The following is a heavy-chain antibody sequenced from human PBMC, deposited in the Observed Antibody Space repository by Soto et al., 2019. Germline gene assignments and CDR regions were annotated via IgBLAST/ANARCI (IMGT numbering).Heavy chain of an antibody. Sequence: GVSLSLSCAASGFTFSSYAMSWVRQAPGKGLEWVSAISGSGGSTYYADSVKGRFTISRDNSKNTLYLQMNSLRAEDTAVYYCASSMVRGVSLNRNYYYYGMDGWGQGTTVTV. J-gene: IGHJ6*02. V-gene: IGHV3-23*01. CDR2: ISGSGGST. CDR1: GFTFSSYA. D-gene: IGHD3-10*01. CDR3: ASSMVRGVSLNRNYYYYGMDG.